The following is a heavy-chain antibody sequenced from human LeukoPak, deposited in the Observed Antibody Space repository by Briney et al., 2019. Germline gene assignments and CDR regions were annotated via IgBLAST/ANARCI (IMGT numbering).Heavy chain of an antibody. CDR2: INHIGST. CDR3: ARGYSGGSFFDP. D-gene: IGHD2-15*01. V-gene: IGHV4-34*01. Sequence: KPSETLSLTCAVYGGSFSGYYWSWIRQPPGKGLEWIGEINHIGSTNYNPSLKSRVTISVDTSKNQFSLKLSSVTAADTAVYYCARGYSGGSFFDPWGQGTLVTVSS. J-gene: IGHJ5*02. CDR1: GGSFSGYY.